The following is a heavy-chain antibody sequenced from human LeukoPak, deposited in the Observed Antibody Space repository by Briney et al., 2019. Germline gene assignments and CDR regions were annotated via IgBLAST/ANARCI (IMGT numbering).Heavy chain of an antibody. CDR2: INHSGST. D-gene: IGHD6-13*01. Sequence: KPSETLSLTCTVSGGSISSSSYYWGWIRQPPGKGLEWIGEINHSGSTKYNPSLKSRVTISVDTSKKQFSLKLSSVTAADTAVYYCARQVASGGTYSYYGIDVWGQGTTVTVSS. V-gene: IGHV4-39*01. CDR3: ARQVASGGTYSYYGIDV. CDR1: GGSISSSSYY. J-gene: IGHJ6*02.